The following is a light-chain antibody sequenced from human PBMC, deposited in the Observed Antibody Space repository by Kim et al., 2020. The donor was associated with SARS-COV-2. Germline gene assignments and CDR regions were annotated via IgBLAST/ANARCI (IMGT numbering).Light chain of an antibody. J-gene: IGKJ5*01. CDR3: QQYGRSPTT. CDR2: GAS. CDR1: QSVSSSY. Sequence: GERAILSCRASQSVSSSYLAWYQHKPGQSPRLLIHGASTRATGVPDRFRGGGSGTDFTLTITRLEPEDFAVYYCQQYGRSPTTFGQGTRLEIK. V-gene: IGKV3-20*01.